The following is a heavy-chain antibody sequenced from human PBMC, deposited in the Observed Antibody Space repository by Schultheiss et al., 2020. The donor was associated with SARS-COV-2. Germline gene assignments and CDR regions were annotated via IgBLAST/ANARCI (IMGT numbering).Heavy chain of an antibody. D-gene: IGHD3-22*01. CDR2: IPYDGSDK. J-gene: IGHJ4*02. V-gene: IGHV3-30*07. Sequence: GESLKISCAASGFTFSSYEMNWVRQAPGKGLEWVAVIPYDGSDKIYADSVKGRFTISRDNAKNALYLQMNSLRAEDTAVYYCARSPGGSGYFFDYWGQGTLVTVSS. CDR3: ARSPGGSGYFFDY. CDR1: GFTFSSYE.